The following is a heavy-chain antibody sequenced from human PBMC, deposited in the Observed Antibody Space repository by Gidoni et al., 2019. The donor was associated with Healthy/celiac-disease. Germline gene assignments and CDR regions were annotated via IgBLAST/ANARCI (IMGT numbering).Heavy chain of an antibody. V-gene: IGHV3-33*01. D-gene: IGHD3-10*01. CDR3: ASELRRDGSEANDY. Sequence: QVQLVESGGGVVQPGRSLRLSCAASGFTFSSSGMHWVRQAPGKGLEWVAVIWYDGSDKYYADSVKGRFTISRDNSKNTLYLQMNSLRAEDTAVYYCASELRRDGSEANDYWGQGTLVTVSS. CDR1: GFTFSSSG. CDR2: IWYDGSDK. J-gene: IGHJ4*02.